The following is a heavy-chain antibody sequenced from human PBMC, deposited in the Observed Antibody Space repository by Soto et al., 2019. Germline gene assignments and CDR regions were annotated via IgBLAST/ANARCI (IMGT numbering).Heavy chain of an antibody. V-gene: IGHV1-8*01. CDR3: ARMATFGSLNWFDP. Sequence: ASVKVSCKASGYSFTNNDVSWVRQATGQGLEWMGWMNPGSGDTGYAQKFQGRATMTRDISIATAYMELSSLRSDDTALYYCARMATFGSLNWFDPWGQGTLVTVSS. J-gene: IGHJ5*02. CDR2: MNPGSGDT. CDR1: GYSFTNND. D-gene: IGHD3-16*01.